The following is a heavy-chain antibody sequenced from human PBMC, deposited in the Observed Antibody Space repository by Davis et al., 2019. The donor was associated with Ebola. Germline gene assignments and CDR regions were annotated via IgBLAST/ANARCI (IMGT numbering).Heavy chain of an antibody. CDR2: IWYDGSNK. CDR3: ATWELSSSWHYFDY. J-gene: IGHJ4*02. D-gene: IGHD6-13*01. Sequence: GGSLRLSCAASGFTFSSYGMHWVRQAPGKGLEWVAVIWYDGSNKYYADSVKGRFTISRDNSKNTLYLQMNSLRDEDTAVYYCATWELSSSWHYFDYWGQGTLVTVSS. V-gene: IGHV3-33*01. CDR1: GFTFSSYG.